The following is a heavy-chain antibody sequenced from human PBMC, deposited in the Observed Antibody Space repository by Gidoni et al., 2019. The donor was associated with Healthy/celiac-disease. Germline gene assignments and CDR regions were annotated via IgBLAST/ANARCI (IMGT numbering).Heavy chain of an antibody. V-gene: IGHV1-2*02. Sequence: QVQLVQSGAEVKKPGASVKVSCRASGYTFTGYYMHWVRQAPGQGLEWMGWINPNSGGTNYAQKFQGRVTMTRDTSISTAYMELSRLRSDDTAVYYCARDSIYGRYNNYGRGAHYYSYGMDVWGQGTTVTVSS. CDR3: ARDSIYGRYNNYGRGAHYYSYGMDV. J-gene: IGHJ6*02. CDR1: GYTFTGYY. CDR2: INPNSGGT. D-gene: IGHD4-4*01.